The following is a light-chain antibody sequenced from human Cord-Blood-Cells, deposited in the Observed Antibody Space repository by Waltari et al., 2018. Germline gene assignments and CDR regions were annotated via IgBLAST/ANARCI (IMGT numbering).Light chain of an antibody. J-gene: IGKJ4*01. Sequence: EIVLTQSPATLSVSPGERATLSCRASQSVSSNLAWYQQKPGQAPRLLIYGASTRATVIPARFSGSGSGTEFTLTISILQSEDFAVYYCQQYNNWPLTFGGGTKVEIK. CDR3: QQYNNWPLT. V-gene: IGKV3D-15*01. CDR2: GAS. CDR1: QSVSSN.